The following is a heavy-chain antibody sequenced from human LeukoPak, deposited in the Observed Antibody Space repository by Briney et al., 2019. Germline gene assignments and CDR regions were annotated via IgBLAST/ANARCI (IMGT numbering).Heavy chain of an antibody. CDR3: ARGYCSSTSCYAVDWFDP. V-gene: IGHV3-23*01. D-gene: IGHD2-2*01. CDR2: ISGGGGST. J-gene: IGHJ5*02. CDR1: GLTFSSFA. Sequence: GGSLRLSCAASGLTFSSFAMSWVRQAPGKGLEWVSSISGGGGSTYYADSVKGRFTVSRDNSKNTLYLQMNNLRVEDTAVYYCARGYCSSTSCYAVDWFDPWGQGTLVTVS.